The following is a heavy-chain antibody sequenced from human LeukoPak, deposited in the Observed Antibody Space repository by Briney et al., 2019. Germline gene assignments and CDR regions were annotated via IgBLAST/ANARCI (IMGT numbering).Heavy chain of an antibody. V-gene: IGHV1-18*01. Sequence: GASVKVSCKASGYIFTSYGISWVRQAPGQGLEWMGWISAYNGNTNYAQKLQGRVTMTTDTSTSTAYMELRSLRSDDTAVYYCARDGPYQLLSNYYYYGMDVWGQGTTVTVSS. CDR1: GYIFTSYG. D-gene: IGHD2-2*01. CDR3: ARDGPYQLLSNYYYYGMDV. J-gene: IGHJ6*02. CDR2: ISAYNGNT.